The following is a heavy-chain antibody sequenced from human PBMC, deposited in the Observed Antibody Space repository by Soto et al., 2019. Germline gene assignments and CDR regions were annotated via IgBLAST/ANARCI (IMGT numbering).Heavy chain of an antibody. Sequence: ASVKVSCKASGGTFSSYAISWVRQAPGQGLEWMGGIIPIFGTANYAQKFQGRVTITADESTSTAYMELSSLRSEDTAVYYCARDYLDGYSSSWDAFDIWGQGTMVTV. CDR1: GGTFSSYA. CDR2: IIPIFGTA. D-gene: IGHD6-13*01. J-gene: IGHJ3*02. CDR3: ARDYLDGYSSSWDAFDI. V-gene: IGHV1-69*13.